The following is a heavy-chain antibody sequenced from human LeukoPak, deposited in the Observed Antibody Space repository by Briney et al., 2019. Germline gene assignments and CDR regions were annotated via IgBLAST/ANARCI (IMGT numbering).Heavy chain of an antibody. Sequence: GGSLRLSCAASGFIFDKYWMAWVRQAPGKGLEWVANIKQDGSEKYYVDSVKGRFTISRDNAKNSLYLQMNSLRAEDTAVYYCARDKTDVDIVATTPFDYWGQGTLVTVSS. CDR3: ARDKTDVDIVATTPFDY. V-gene: IGHV3-7*01. J-gene: IGHJ4*02. D-gene: IGHD5-12*01. CDR1: GFIFDKYW. CDR2: IKQDGSEK.